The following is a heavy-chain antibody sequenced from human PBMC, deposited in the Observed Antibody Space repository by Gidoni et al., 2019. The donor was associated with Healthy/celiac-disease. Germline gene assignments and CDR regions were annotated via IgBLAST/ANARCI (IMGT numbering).Heavy chain of an antibody. D-gene: IGHD2-15*01. Sequence: QLQLQESGLGLVKPSQTLSLTCAVSGVHPSRGGYPWSWTRQPPGKGLAWIGYIYHRGSTYYNPSLKSRVTISVGRSKNQFSLKLSSVTAADTAVYYSASRAPYCSGGSCYPEYAFDIWGQGTMVTVSS. CDR3: ASRAPYCSGGSCYPEYAFDI. CDR2: IYHRGST. CDR1: GVHPSRGGYP. V-gene: IGHV4-30-2*01. J-gene: IGHJ3*02.